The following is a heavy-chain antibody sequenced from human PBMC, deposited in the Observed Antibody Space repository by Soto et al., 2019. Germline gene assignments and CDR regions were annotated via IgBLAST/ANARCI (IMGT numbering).Heavy chain of an antibody. V-gene: IGHV4-4*02. D-gene: IGHD5-18*01. Sequence: QVQLQESGPGLVKPSGTLSLTCAVSGGSISSSNWWSWVRQPPGKGLEWIGGIYHSGSTNYNPSLKSRVTRSVDKSKNQFSLKRSSVTAADTAVYYCAREGIEDTAWGYYFDYWGQGTLVTVSS. CDR1: GGSISSSNW. J-gene: IGHJ4*02. CDR2: IYHSGST. CDR3: AREGIEDTAWGYYFDY.